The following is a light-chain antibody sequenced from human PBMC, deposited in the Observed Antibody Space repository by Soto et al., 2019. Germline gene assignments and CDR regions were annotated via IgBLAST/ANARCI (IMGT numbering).Light chain of an antibody. J-gene: IGKJ1*01. CDR1: QSISSW. Sequence: DIQMTQSPSTLSASVGDRVSITCRASQSISSWLAWYQQKPGKAPKLLIYDASSLGSGVPSRFSGSGSGTEFTLTISSLQPDDFATYYCQQYSSSSEWTFGQGTKVDI. CDR2: DAS. V-gene: IGKV1-5*01. CDR3: QQYSSSSEWT.